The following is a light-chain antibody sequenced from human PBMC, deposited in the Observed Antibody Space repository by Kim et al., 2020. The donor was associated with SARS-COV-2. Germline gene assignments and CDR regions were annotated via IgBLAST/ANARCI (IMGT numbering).Light chain of an antibody. V-gene: IGLV3-19*01. CDR1: SLRSYY. CDR3: NSRDSSTNNLV. Sequence: SSELTQDPAVSVALGQTVRITCQGDSLRSYYASWYQQKPGQAPVVVIYGKSNRPSGIPDRFSGSNSGDTASLTITGAQAEDEADYYCNSRDSSTNNLVFGGGTKVTVL. J-gene: IGLJ2*01. CDR2: GKS.